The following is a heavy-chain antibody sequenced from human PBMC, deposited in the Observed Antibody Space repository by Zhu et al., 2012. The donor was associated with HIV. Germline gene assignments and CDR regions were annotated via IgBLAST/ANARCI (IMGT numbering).Heavy chain of an antibody. CDR1: GGSMSSHY. CDR3: ARSAKGNWSLTP. Sequence: QVQLQESGPGLVKPSETLSLTCTVSGGSMSSHYWNWVRQPPGKGLQWIGYMHSSGSTKYNFSLKSRVAISLDMPKNQFSLNLSSVTTADTAVYYCARSAKGNWSLTPWGQGALVHRLL. J-gene: IGHJ4*02. CDR2: MHSSGST. D-gene: IGHD1-1*01. V-gene: IGHV4-59*11.